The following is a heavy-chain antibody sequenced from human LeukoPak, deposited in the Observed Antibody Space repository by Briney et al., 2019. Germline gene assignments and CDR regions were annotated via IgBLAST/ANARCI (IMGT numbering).Heavy chain of an antibody. D-gene: IGHD6-13*01. Sequence: KSGGSLRLSCAASGFTFSSYSMNWVRQAPGKGLEWVSSISSSSSYIYYADSVKGRFTISRDNAKNSLYLQMNSLRAEDTAVYYCARDRRGQQLVPGYYMDVWGKGTTVTVSS. CDR1: GFTFSSYS. CDR2: ISSSSSYI. V-gene: IGHV3-21*01. CDR3: ARDRRGQQLVPGYYMDV. J-gene: IGHJ6*03.